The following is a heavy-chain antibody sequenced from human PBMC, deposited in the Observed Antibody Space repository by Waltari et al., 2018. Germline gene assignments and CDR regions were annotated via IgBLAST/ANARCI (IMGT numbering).Heavy chain of an antibody. D-gene: IGHD6-19*01. J-gene: IGHJ4*02. V-gene: IGHV4-59*01. Sequence: QVQLQESGPGLVKPSETLSLTCTVSGGSISSYYWSWIRQPTGNGLEWIGYIYYSGSTNYNPSLKSRVTISVDTSKNQFSLKLSSVTAADTAVYYCARGRPIAVAGTDGLPYFDYWGQGTLVTVSS. CDR2: IYYSGST. CDR3: ARGRPIAVAGTDGLPYFDY. CDR1: GGSISSYY.